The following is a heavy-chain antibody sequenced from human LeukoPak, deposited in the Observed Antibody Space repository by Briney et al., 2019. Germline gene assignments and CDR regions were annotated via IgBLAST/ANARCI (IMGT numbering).Heavy chain of an antibody. V-gene: IGHV1-8*01. CDR2: RNPNNGRT. J-gene: IGHJ6*02. D-gene: IGHD6-13*01. Sequence: ASVKVSCKASGYTFTNYDINWVRQATGQGLEWMGWRNPNNGRTGFAQKFQGRLTMTADTSISTAYMELSSLTSDDTAVYYCARGPVSTHGMDVWGQGTTVTVSS. CDR1: GYTFTNYD. CDR3: ARGPVSTHGMDV.